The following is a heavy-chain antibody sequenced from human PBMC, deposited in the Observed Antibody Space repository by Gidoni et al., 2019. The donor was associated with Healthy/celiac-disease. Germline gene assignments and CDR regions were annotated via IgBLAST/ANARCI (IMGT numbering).Heavy chain of an antibody. V-gene: IGHV1-69*08. CDR1: GGTFSSYT. CDR2: IIPILGIA. D-gene: IGHD3-3*01. CDR3: ARDGASDFWSGYYSFFDY. Sequence: QVQLVQSGAEVKKPGSSVKVSCKASGGTFSSYTISWVRQAPGQGLEWMGRIIPILGIANYAQKFQGRVTITADKSTSTAYMELSSLRSEDTAVYYCARDGASDFWSGYYSFFDYWGQGTLVTVSS. J-gene: IGHJ4*02.